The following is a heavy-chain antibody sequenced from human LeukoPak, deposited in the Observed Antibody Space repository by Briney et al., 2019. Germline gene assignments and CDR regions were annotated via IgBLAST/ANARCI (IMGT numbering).Heavy chain of an antibody. V-gene: IGHV4-34*01. CDR1: EFTFSSYE. D-gene: IGHD3-10*01. CDR3: ARRRPLLWFGESQLYYYMDV. CDR2: INHSGST. J-gene: IGHJ6*03. Sequence: LRLSCAASEFTFSSYEMNWVRQPPGKGLEWIGEINHSGSTNYNPSLKSRVTISVDTSKNQFSLKLSSVTAADTAVYYCARRRPLLWFGESQLYYYMDVWGKGTTVTISS.